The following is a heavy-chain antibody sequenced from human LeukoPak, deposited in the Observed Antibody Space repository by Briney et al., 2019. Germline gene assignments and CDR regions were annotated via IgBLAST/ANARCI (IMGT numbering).Heavy chain of an antibody. CDR3: ARGSRYYDSSGRYDY. J-gene: IGHJ4*02. CDR1: GFTFSSCE. V-gene: IGHV3-48*03. CDR2: ISNSGSTI. Sequence: GGSLRLSCAASGFTFSSCEMNWVRQAPGKGLEWVSYISNSGSTIFYADSVKGRFTISRGNAKNSLYLQMNSLRAEDTAVYYCARGSRYYDSSGRYDYWGQGTLVTVSS. D-gene: IGHD3-22*01.